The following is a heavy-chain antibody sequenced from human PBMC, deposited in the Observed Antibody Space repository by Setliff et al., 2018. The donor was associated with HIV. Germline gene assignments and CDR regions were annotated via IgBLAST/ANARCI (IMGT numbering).Heavy chain of an antibody. Sequence: LRLSCAASGFTFDDYGMTWVRQGPGKGLEWVAGINWNGVTKDYSDSVKGRFTISRDNAKNSLHLQMNSLTAEGTAFYYCAREAYDVLTPHAHIDYWGQGILVTVSS. CDR2: INWNGVTK. V-gene: IGHV3-20*04. CDR1: GFTFDDYG. J-gene: IGHJ4*02. D-gene: IGHD3-9*01. CDR3: AREAYDVLTPHAHIDY.